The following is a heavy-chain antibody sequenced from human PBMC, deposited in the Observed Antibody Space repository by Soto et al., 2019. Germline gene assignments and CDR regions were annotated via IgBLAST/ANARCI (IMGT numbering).Heavy chain of an antibody. CDR2: IYYSGST. J-gene: IGHJ4*02. CDR1: GGSISSRSYY. CDR3: ATQSSDYGDYAPPLFDY. D-gene: IGHD4-17*01. V-gene: IGHV4-39*01. Sequence: SETLSLTCTVSGGSISSRSYYWGWIRQPPGKGLEWIGSIYYSGSTYYNPSLKSRVTISVDTSKNQFSLKLSSVTAADTAVYYCATQSSDYGDYAPPLFDYWGQGTLVTVSS.